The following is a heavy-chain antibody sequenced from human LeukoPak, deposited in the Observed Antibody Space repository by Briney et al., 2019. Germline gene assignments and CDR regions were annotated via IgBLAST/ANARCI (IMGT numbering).Heavy chain of an antibody. Sequence: GGSLRLSCAASGFTFSSYGMHWVRQAPGKGLQWVAVIWYDGSNKYYADSVKGRFTISRDNSKNTLYLQMNSLRAGDTAVYYCARDGENGGGFDIWGQGTMVTVSS. J-gene: IGHJ3*02. CDR2: IWYDGSNK. CDR3: ARDGENGGGFDI. D-gene: IGHD1-1*01. CDR1: GFTFSSYG. V-gene: IGHV3-33*01.